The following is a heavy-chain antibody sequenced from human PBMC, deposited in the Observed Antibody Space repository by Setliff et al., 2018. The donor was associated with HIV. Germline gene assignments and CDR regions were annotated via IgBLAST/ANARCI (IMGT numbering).Heavy chain of an antibody. CDR1: GFTFSTYW. D-gene: IGHD1-26*01. V-gene: IGHV3-7*05. CDR3: VTDCAVVGGTGSLDS. CDR2: IKQDGSEK. J-gene: IGHJ4*02. Sequence: PVGSLRLSCAASGFTFSTYWMSWVRQAPGKGLEWVANIKQDGSEKNYMDSVEGRFTISRDNAKNSLYLQMNSLRVEDTAVYYCVTDCAVVGGTGSLDSWGQGTLVTVSS.